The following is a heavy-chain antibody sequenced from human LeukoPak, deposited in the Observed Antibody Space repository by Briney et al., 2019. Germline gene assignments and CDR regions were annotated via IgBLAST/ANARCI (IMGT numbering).Heavy chain of an antibody. J-gene: IGHJ3*02. CDR1: GFTFSSYA. Sequence: PGRSLRLSCAASGFTFSSYAMHWVRQAPGKGLEWVAVISYDGSNKYYADSVKGRFTISRDNSKNTLYLQMNSLRAEDTAVYYCARDWAMTTVTPDAFDIWGQGTMVTVSS. D-gene: IGHD4-17*01. V-gene: IGHV3-30-3*01. CDR2: ISYDGSNK. CDR3: ARDWAMTTVTPDAFDI.